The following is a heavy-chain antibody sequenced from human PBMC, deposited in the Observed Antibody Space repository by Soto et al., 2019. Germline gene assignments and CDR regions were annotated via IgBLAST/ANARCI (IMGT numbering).Heavy chain of an antibody. CDR3: ARWWSGSRQGFDP. Sequence: QVQLQESGPGLVKPSQTLSLTCTVSGGSISSGDYYWSWIRQHPGKGLEWIGYIYYSGSTYYNPSLKSRVTISVDTSKNHFSLKLSSVSAADKAVYYCARWWSGSRQGFDPWGQGTLVTVSS. D-gene: IGHD3-3*01. J-gene: IGHJ5*02. CDR1: GGSISSGDYY. V-gene: IGHV4-31*03. CDR2: IYYSGST.